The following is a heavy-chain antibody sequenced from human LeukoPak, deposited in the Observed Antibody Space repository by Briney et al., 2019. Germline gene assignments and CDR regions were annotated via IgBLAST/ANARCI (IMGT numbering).Heavy chain of an antibody. D-gene: IGHD1-1*01. V-gene: IGHV3-21*01. CDR3: ASRASWNGWFEP. CDR2: ISRDSNNI. Sequence: GGSLRLSCVASGFTFSYYSMNWVRQAPGKGLEWVSSISRDSNNIYYADSVEGPVTISRDNAKSSLYLQMNSLRAEDTAVYYGASRASWNGWFEPWGQGTLVTVSS. CDR1: GFTFSYYS. J-gene: IGHJ5*02.